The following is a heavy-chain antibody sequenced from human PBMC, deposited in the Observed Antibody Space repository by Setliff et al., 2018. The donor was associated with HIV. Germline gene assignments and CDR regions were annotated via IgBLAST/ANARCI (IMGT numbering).Heavy chain of an antibody. J-gene: IGHJ4*02. V-gene: IGHV3-23*01. Sequence: GGSLRLSRAASGLTFSGYPMTWVRQAPGKGLEWVSAISGSGGSTYYADSVKGRFTISRDNSKNTLYLQVNSLRPEDTAVYYCASARIPTGGTSTSFDYWGQGTLVTVSS. D-gene: IGHD1-1*01. CDR3: ASARIPTGGTSTSFDY. CDR1: GLTFSGYP. CDR2: ISGSGGST.